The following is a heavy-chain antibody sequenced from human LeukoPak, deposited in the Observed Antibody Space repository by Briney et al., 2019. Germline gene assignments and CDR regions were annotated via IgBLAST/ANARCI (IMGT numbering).Heavy chain of an antibody. CDR1: GYTFTSYG. V-gene: IGHV1-18*01. CDR2: ISGYNGNT. CDR3: ALLGYCSGGNCYPIDY. D-gene: IGHD2-15*01. J-gene: IGHJ4*02. Sequence: ASVKVSCKASGYTFTSYGISWVRQAPGQGLGWMGWISGYNGNTNYAQKLQGRVTMATDTSTSTAYMELRSLRSDDTAVYYCALLGYCSGGNCYPIDYWGQGTLVTVSS.